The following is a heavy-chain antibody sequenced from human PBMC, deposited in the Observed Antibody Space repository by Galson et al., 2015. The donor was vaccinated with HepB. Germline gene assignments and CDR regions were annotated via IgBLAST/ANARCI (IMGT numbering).Heavy chain of an antibody. J-gene: IGHJ3*02. CDR1: GFTFSSYA. D-gene: IGHD6-13*01. Sequence: SLRLSCAASGFTFSSYAMSWVRQAPGRGLEWVSAISGSGDSTYYADSVKGRFTISRDNSKNTLYLQMNSLRAEDTAVYYCAKRWSSSWYTGDAFDIWGQGTMVTVSS. CDR2: ISGSGDST. CDR3: AKRWSSSWYTGDAFDI. V-gene: IGHV3-23*01.